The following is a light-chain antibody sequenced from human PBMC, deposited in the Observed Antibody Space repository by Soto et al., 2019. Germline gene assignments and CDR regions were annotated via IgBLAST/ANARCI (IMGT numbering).Light chain of an antibody. V-gene: IGLV2-11*01. CDR2: DVN. CDR1: STDVGAYDY. Sequence: QSALTQPRSVSGSPGQSVTISCTGASTDVGAYDYVSWYQRHPGKAPKLLVYDVNKRPSGVPDRFFGSKSGNTASLIISGLQAEDEAEYFCCSYTSSRTWVFGGGTKLTVL. CDR3: CSYTSSRTWV. J-gene: IGLJ3*02.